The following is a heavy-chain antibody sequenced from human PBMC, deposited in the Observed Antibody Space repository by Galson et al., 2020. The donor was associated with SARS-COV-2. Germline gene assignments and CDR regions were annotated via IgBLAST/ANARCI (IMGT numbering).Heavy chain of an antibody. CDR2: ISWNSGSI. V-gene: IGHV3-9*01. D-gene: IGHD6-19*01. Sequence: GGSLRLSCAASGFTFDDYAMHWVRQAPGKGLEWVSGISWNSGSIGYADSVKGRFTISRDNAKNSLYLQMNSLRAEDTALYYCAKIAVAGVDYWRQGTLVTVSS. CDR1: GFTFDDYA. J-gene: IGHJ4*02. CDR3: AKIAVAGVDY.